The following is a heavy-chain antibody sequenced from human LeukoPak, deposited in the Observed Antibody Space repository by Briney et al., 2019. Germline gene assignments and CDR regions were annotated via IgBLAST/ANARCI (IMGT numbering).Heavy chain of an antibody. Sequence: SETLSLTCTVSGGSISSSSYYWGWIRQPPGKGLEWIGCIYYSGSTYYNPSLKSRVTISVDTSKNQFSLKLSSVTAADTAVYYCARLDVTRYSGSYSVDYWGQGTLVTVSS. CDR1: GGSISSSSYY. J-gene: IGHJ4*02. D-gene: IGHD1-26*01. CDR2: IYYSGST. V-gene: IGHV4-39*01. CDR3: ARLDVTRYSGSYSVDY.